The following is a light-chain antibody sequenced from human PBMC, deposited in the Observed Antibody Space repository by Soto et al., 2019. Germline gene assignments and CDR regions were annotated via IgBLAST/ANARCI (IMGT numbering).Light chain of an antibody. CDR1: QSVMSSY. CDR2: GTS. CDR3: QQYGTSALT. V-gene: IGKV3-20*01. Sequence: IVFTQSPGTLSLSPGERATLSCRSRQSVMSSYLVWYQQRPGQPPRLLIYGTSTRAAGISDRFSGSGSGTDFTLHIYRLEPGDCAVYYCQQYGTSALTFGGGTKV. J-gene: IGKJ4*01.